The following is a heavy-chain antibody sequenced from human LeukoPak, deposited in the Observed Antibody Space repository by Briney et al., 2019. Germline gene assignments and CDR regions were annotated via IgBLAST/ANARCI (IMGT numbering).Heavy chain of an antibody. Sequence: GASVKVSCKASGYTFTGYYMHWVRQAPGQGLEWMGWISTYNGNTNYAQKLQGRVTMTTDTSTTTAYMELRSLRSDDTAVYYCARGDGGYAFAPFDYWGQGTLVIVSS. J-gene: IGHJ4*02. CDR3: ARGDGGYAFAPFDY. D-gene: IGHD5-12*01. V-gene: IGHV1-18*04. CDR1: GYTFTGYY. CDR2: ISTYNGNT.